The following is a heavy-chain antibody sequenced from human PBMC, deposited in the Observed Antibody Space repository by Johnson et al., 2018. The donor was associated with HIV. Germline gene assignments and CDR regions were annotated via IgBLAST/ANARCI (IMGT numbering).Heavy chain of an antibody. CDR3: TRLPSGYCRDAFDI. Sequence: QVQLVESGGGVVQPGRSMRLSCAASGFTFSSYAMHWVRQAPGKGLEWVAVISYDGSNKYYADSVKGRFTISRDNSKNTLYLEMNRLRAEETAVYYCTRLPSGYCRDAFDIWGQGTMVTVSS. CDR1: GFTFSSYA. D-gene: IGHD6-25*01. V-gene: IGHV3-30-3*01. J-gene: IGHJ3*02. CDR2: ISYDGSNK.